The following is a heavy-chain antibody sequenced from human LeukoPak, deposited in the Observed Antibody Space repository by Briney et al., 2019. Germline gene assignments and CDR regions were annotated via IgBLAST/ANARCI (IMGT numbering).Heavy chain of an antibody. Sequence: SETLSLTCAVYGGPFNGYYWSWIRQPPGKGLEWIGEINHSGSTNYNPSLKSRVTISIHTSKNQFSLKLSSVTAADTAVFYCAREGDSSSAGWFDPWGRGTLVTVSS. CDR3: AREGDSSSAGWFDP. CDR2: INHSGST. CDR1: GGPFNGYY. D-gene: IGHD6-13*01. V-gene: IGHV4-34*01. J-gene: IGHJ5*02.